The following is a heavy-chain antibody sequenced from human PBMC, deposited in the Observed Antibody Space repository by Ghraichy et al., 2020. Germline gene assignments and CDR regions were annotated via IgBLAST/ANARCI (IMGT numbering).Heavy chain of an antibody. V-gene: IGHV3-30*02. CDR3: VKESIMGGSALDY. CDR2: IWTDGRDN. CDR1: GFTFSSSA. J-gene: IGHJ4*02. D-gene: IGHD1-26*01. Sequence: GSLRLSCEASGFTFSSSAMHWVRQAPGKGLEWVAFIWTDGRDNNYADSAKGRFTISRDNSKSTLYLQMNSLRAEDTAVYYCVKESIMGGSALDYWGQGTLVTVSS.